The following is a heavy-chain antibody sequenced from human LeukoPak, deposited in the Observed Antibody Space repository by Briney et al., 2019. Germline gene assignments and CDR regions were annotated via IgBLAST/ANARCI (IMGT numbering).Heavy chain of an antibody. Sequence: GASVKVSCKASGGTFSSHAMNWVRQAPGQGLEWMGGVIPILDITDYARKFQGRLTITADKSTGTGYMELSSLRSEDSAVYYCAVLSDGAYCGGDCFYLDSWGQGTLVAVSS. CDR2: VIPILDIT. D-gene: IGHD2-21*02. CDR1: GGTFSSHA. V-gene: IGHV1-69*10. CDR3: AVLSDGAYCGGDCFYLDS. J-gene: IGHJ5*01.